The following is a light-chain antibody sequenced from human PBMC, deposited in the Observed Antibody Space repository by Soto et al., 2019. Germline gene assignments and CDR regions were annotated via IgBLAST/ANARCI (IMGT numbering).Light chain of an antibody. CDR1: QDVGRW. J-gene: IGKJ1*01. CDR2: ATY. Sequence: DIQMTQSPSSLSASVGDTVTITCRSSQDVGRWLSWYQQKPGKAPKILIFATYTLQSGVHSRFSGSGSGTDFTLTISSLQPEDFATYYCKQSYSTRWTFGQGTKVDIK. V-gene: IGKV1-39*01. CDR3: KQSYSTRWT.